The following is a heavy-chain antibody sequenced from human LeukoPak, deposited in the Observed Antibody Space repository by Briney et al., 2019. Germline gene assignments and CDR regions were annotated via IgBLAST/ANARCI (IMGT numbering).Heavy chain of an antibody. D-gene: IGHD1-26*01. CDR3: ARDVVGATALFDY. V-gene: IGHV3-21*01. Sequence: KPGGSLRLSCAASGFTFSSYSMDWVRQAPGKGLEWVSSISSSSSYIYYADSVKGRFTISRDNAKNSLYLQMNSLRAEDTAVYYCARDVVGATALFDYWGQGTLVTVSS. J-gene: IGHJ4*02. CDR2: ISSSSSYI. CDR1: GFTFSSYS.